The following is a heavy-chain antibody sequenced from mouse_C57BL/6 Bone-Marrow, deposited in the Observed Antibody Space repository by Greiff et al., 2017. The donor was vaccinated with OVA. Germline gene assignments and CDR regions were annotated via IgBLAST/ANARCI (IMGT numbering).Heavy chain of an antibody. CDR1: GFTFSDAW. V-gene: IGHV6-6*01. J-gene: IGHJ2*01. Sequence: EVKVEESGGGLVQPGGSMKLSCAASGFTFSDAWMDWVRQSPEKGLEWVAEIRNKANNHATYYAESVKGRFTISRDDSKSSVYLQMNSLRAEDTGIYYCTAFYGSSRDYFDYWGQGTTLTVSS. D-gene: IGHD1-1*01. CDR3: TAFYGSSRDYFDY. CDR2: IRNKANNHAT.